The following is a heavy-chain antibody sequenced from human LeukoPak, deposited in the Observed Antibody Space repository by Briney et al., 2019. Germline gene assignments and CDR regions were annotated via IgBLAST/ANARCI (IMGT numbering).Heavy chain of an antibody. Sequence: ASVKVSCKASGYTFTSYYMHWVRQAPGQGLEWMGIISPSGGSTSYAQKFQGRVTMTRDTSTSTVYMELSSLRSEDTAVYYRAREGSWNEGGNWFDPWGQGTLVTVSS. CDR2: ISPSGGST. V-gene: IGHV1-46*01. J-gene: IGHJ5*02. CDR1: GYTFTSYY. D-gene: IGHD1-1*01. CDR3: AREGSWNEGGNWFDP.